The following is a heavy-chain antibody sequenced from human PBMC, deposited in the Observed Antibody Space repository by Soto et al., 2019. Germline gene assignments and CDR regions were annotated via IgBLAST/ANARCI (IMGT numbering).Heavy chain of an antibody. D-gene: IGHD2-15*01. Sequence: QLQLQESGSGLVKPSQTLSLTCAVSGGSISSGGYSWSWIRQPPGKGLEWIGYIYHSGSTDYNPSHKRRVTISVARSENQFSLKLSSVTAADTAVYYCARGQVVAAQHWGQGTLVTVSS. CDR3: ARGQVVAAQH. V-gene: IGHV4-30-2*01. CDR2: IYHSGST. CDR1: GGSISSGGYS. J-gene: IGHJ4*02.